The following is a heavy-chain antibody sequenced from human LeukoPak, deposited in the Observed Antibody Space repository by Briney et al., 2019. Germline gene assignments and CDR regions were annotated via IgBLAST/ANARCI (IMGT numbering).Heavy chain of an antibody. J-gene: IGHJ3*02. Sequence: SVKVSCKASGGTFSSYAISWVRQAPGQGLEWMGRIIPILGIANYAQKFQGRVTITTDESTSTAYMELSSLRSEDTAVYYCARDRIRQRGEDYLHAFDIWGQGTMVTVSS. CDR3: ARDRIRQRGEDYLHAFDI. D-gene: IGHD6-25*01. V-gene: IGHV1-69*04. CDR2: IIPILGIA. CDR1: GGTFSSYA.